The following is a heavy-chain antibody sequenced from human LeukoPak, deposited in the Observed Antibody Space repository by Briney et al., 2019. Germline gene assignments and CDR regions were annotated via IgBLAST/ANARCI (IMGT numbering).Heavy chain of an antibody. D-gene: IGHD3-22*01. J-gene: IGHJ4*02. V-gene: IGHV4-59*08. Sequence: SETLSLTCTVSGGSISTYYWTWIRQPPGKGLEWIGYIYYSGSTNYNPSLKSRVTISLDTSKNQFSLKLSSVTAADTAVYYCARGQLRNYYDTSGDPDYWGQGTLVTVSS. CDR3: ARGQLRNYYDTSGDPDY. CDR1: GGSISTYY. CDR2: IYYSGST.